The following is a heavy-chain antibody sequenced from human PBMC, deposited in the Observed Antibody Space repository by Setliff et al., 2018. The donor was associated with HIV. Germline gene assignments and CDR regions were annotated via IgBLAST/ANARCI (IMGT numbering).Heavy chain of an antibody. D-gene: IGHD6-25*01. CDR1: GGSVSGYY. J-gene: IGHJ3*01. CDR3: ARTNKAAPASAGFDV. Sequence: PSETLSLTCAVYGGSVSGYYWSWIRQPPGKGLEWIGEVDHSGSTNYNPSLKSRVTISVDTSKNHFSLTLNSVTAADTAIYYCARTNKAAPASAGFDVWGQGTMVTVSS. CDR2: VDHSGST. V-gene: IGHV4-34*01.